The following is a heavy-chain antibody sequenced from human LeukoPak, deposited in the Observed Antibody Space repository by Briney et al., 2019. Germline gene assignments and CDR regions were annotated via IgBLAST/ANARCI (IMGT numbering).Heavy chain of an antibody. Sequence: GASVKVSCKASGGTFSSYAISWVRQAPGQGLEWMGGIIPIFGTANYAQKFQGRVTITADESTSTVYMELSSLRSEDTAVYYCARGPDFWSGYYTGLRGHLDYWGQGTLVTVSS. J-gene: IGHJ4*02. V-gene: IGHV1-69*13. D-gene: IGHD3-3*01. CDR1: GGTFSSYA. CDR3: ARGPDFWSGYYTGLRGHLDY. CDR2: IIPIFGTA.